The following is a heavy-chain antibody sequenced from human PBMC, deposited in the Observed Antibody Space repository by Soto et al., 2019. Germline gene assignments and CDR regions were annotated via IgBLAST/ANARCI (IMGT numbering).Heavy chain of an antibody. J-gene: IGHJ3*02. D-gene: IGHD2-2*01. CDR1: GFTFSSYA. CDR2: ITASGDTT. CDR3: ATVRRLRNCTRTSCLGAFDI. V-gene: IGHV3-23*01. Sequence: EVQLLESGGGLVQPGGSLRLSCAASGFTFSSYAMSWVRQAPGKGLERDSAITASGDTTYYADSVKGRFTISTDNAKRTMYLQMNSLRAVDTAVYYSATVRRLRNCTRTSCLGAFDIWCQGTMVTVSS.